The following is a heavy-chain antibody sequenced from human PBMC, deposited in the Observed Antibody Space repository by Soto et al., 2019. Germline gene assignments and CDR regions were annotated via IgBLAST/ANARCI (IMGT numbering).Heavy chain of an antibody. Sequence: EVQLVESGGGLVQPGGSLRLSCAASGFTFSSYWMHWVRQAPGKGLVWVSRINSDGSSTSFADSVKGRFTISRDNAKNTLYMQMNSLRAEDTAVYYCARAFQGYCTGGSCYPSIWGQGTRVTVSS. CDR2: INSDGSST. CDR3: ARAFQGYCTGGSCYPSI. D-gene: IGHD2-15*01. CDR1: GFTFSSYW. V-gene: IGHV3-74*01. J-gene: IGHJ3*02.